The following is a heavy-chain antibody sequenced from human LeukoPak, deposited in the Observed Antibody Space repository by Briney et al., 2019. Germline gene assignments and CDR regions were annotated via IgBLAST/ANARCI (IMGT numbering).Heavy chain of an antibody. CDR3: ARVLLWFGTFDP. CDR1: GFTFSSYA. CDR2: ISYDGSNK. J-gene: IGHJ5*02. Sequence: RGSLRLSCAASGFTFSSYAMHWVRQAPGKGLEWVAVISYDGSNKYYADSVKGRFTISRDNSKNTLYLQMNSLRAEDTAVYYCARVLLWFGTFDPWGQGTLVTVSS. V-gene: IGHV3-30*14. D-gene: IGHD3-10*01.